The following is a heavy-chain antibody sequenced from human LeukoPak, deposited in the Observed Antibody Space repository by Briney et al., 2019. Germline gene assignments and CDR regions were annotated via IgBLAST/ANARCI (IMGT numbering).Heavy chain of an antibody. CDR2: IYPGDSDA. D-gene: IGHD6-19*01. V-gene: IGHV5-51*01. CDR3: ARLAVAGLDY. Sequence: GASLQISCKGSGSPFTTYWIGWVRQLPGKGLEWMGIIYPGDSDARYRPSFQGQVTISVDKSITTAYLQWNSLRASDSAMYYCARLAVAGLDYWGQGTLVTVSS. J-gene: IGHJ4*02. CDR1: GSPFTTYW.